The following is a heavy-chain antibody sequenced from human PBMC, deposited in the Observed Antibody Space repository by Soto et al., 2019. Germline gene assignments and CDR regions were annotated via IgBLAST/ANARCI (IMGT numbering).Heavy chain of an antibody. CDR3: ARDQVKGTMTIL. Sequence: PGGSLRLSCAAPGFTFINYAMHWVRQAPGKGLEWVAVISYDGGNKYYADSVKGRFTLSRDNSKNTMYLQMNSLSAEDTAVYHCARDQVKGTMTILWGQGTLVTVSS. CDR1: GFTFINYA. CDR2: ISYDGGNK. V-gene: IGHV3-30-3*01. J-gene: IGHJ4*02. D-gene: IGHD4-17*01.